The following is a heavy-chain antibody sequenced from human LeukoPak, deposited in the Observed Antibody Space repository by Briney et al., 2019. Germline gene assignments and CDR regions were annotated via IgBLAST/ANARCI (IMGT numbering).Heavy chain of an antibody. J-gene: IGHJ3*02. V-gene: IGHV1-24*01. Sequence: ASVKVSCKVSGYTLTELSMHWVRQAPGEGLEWMGGFDPEDGETIYAQKFQGRVTMTEDTSTDTAYMELSSLRSGDTAVYYCATRVETIFGVGIEDNAFDIWGQGTMVTVSS. CDR3: ATRVETIFGVGIEDNAFDI. CDR2: FDPEDGET. CDR1: GYTLTELS. D-gene: IGHD3-3*01.